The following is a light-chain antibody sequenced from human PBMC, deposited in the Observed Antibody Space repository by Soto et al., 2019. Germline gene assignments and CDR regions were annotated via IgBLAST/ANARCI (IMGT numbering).Light chain of an antibody. CDR3: NSSTISGTYV. V-gene: IGLV2-18*02. CDR1: SSDVGSYNL. Sequence: QSALTQPPSVSVSPGQSVAIPCIGDSSDVGSYNLVSWYQQSPGTAPKLIIYEVTTRPSGVPDRFSGSKSGNTASLTISGLQAEDEADYYCNSSTISGTYVFGTGTKVTVL. J-gene: IGLJ1*01. CDR2: EVT.